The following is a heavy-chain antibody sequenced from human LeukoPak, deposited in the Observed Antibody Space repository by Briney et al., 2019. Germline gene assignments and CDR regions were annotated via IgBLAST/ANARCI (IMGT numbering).Heavy chain of an antibody. D-gene: IGHD1-26*01. CDR2: IEDDGDQK. Sequence: GGSLRLSCAASGFTFSSYAMSWVRQAPGKGLEWVASIEDDGDQKNYGDSVKGRFTISRDNAENSLYLQMNILRVEDTAVYYCARDIPRGSTHLDYWGQGTLVTVSA. CDR1: GFTFSSYA. CDR3: ARDIPRGSTHLDY. V-gene: IGHV3-7*01. J-gene: IGHJ4*02.